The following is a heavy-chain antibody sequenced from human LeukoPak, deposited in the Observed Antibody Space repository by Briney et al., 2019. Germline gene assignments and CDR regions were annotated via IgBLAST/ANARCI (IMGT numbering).Heavy chain of an antibody. CDR1: EYTFTSYA. J-gene: IGHJ4*02. D-gene: IGHD3-9*01. CDR3: ARVAEDILTGYLISYFDY. CDR2: INTNTGNP. Sequence: ASVKVSCKASEYTFTSYAMNWVRQAPGQGLEWMGWINTNTGNPTYAQGFTGRFVFSLDTSVSTAYLQISSLKAEDTAVYYCARVAEDILTGYLISYFDYWGQGTLVTVSS. V-gene: IGHV7-4-1*02.